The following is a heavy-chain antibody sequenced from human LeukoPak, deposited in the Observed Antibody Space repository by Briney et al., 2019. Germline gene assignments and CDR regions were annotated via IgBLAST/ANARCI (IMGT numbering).Heavy chain of an antibody. CDR3: SRGGINHAFDI. J-gene: IGHJ3*02. Sequence: PGGSLRLSCAASGFTFGSYWMHWVRQSPGKGLVWVSRINSDGGGTIYADSVKGRFAISRDNAKNTLYLQMNSLRAEDTAVYYCSRGGINHAFDIWGRGTMVTVSS. CDR2: INSDGGGT. CDR1: GFTFGSYW. V-gene: IGHV3-74*01.